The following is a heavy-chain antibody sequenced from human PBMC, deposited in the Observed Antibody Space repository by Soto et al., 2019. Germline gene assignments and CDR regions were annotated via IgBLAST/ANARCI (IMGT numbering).Heavy chain of an antibody. CDR1: GFTFSSYV. Sequence: EVQLLESGGGLGQPGGSLRLSCAASGFTFSSYVMSWVRQAPGKGLEWVAAIGVSGGSTYYADSVKGRFTISRDNPKNTLYLQMSSLRAEDTAVYYCAKGLMVAATWDDFHIWGQGTMVTVSS. J-gene: IGHJ3*02. D-gene: IGHD2-15*01. CDR2: IGVSGGST. V-gene: IGHV3-23*01. CDR3: AKGLMVAATWDDFHI.